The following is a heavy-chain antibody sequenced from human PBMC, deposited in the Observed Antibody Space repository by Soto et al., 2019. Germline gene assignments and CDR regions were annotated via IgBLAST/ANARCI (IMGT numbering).Heavy chain of an antibody. CDR1: GFTFSSYG. J-gene: IGHJ5*02. Sequence: GGSLRLSCAASGFTFSSYGMHWVRQAPGKGLEWVAVISYDGSSKYYADSVKGRFTISRDNSKNTLYLEMNNLRAEDTAVYYCAKGPYPGIEYRLLRHWFDPWGQGARVTVSS. CDR2: ISYDGSSK. V-gene: IGHV3-30*18. CDR3: AKGPYPGIEYRLLRHWFDP. D-gene: IGHD2-2*01.